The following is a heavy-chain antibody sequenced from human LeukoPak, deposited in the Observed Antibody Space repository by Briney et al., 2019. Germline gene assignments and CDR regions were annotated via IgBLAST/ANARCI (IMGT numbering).Heavy chain of an antibody. CDR2: IYYSGNT. J-gene: IGHJ2*01. Sequence: SETLSLTCTVSGGSITGYYWSWLRQPPGKALEWIAYIYYSGNTNYNPSLKSRVTISVDTSKNQFSLKLNSVTAADTAVYYCAREPLLLYSTSMGRYFDFWGRGILVSVSS. D-gene: IGHD6-13*01. V-gene: IGHV4-59*01. CDR3: AREPLLLYSTSMGRYFDF. CDR1: GGSITGYY.